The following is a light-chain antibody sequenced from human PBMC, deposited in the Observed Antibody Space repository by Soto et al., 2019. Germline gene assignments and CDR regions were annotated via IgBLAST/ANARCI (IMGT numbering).Light chain of an antibody. CDR3: QQYHSWPPLT. CDR2: GPS. Sequence: EIVITQSPDTLSVSPGERATLSCRASQSVSNNLAWYQKKPGQAPRLLMYGPSTRASGVPARFSGSGSGTEFTLTISSLXSEDFAIYYCQQYHSWPPLTFGGGTKVDIK. CDR1: QSVSNN. J-gene: IGKJ4*01. V-gene: IGKV3-15*01.